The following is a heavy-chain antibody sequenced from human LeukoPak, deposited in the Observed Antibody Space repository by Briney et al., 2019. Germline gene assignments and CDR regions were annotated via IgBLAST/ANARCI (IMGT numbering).Heavy chain of an antibody. D-gene: IGHD6-19*01. CDR2: VSGSGDST. Sequence: GGPLRLPCAASGFTFSSYAMNWVRQAPGKGLEWVSGVSGSGDSTYYTDSVKGRFTISRDISRNTMYLQMNSLRVEDTAIYYCAKDLYTVPGACDYWGRGTLVTVSS. J-gene: IGHJ4*02. CDR1: GFTFSSYA. CDR3: AKDLYTVPGACDY. V-gene: IGHV3-23*01.